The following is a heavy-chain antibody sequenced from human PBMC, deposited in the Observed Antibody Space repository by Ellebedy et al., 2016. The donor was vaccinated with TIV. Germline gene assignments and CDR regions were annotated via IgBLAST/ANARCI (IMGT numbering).Heavy chain of an antibody. V-gene: IGHV1-2*04. D-gene: IGHD5-24*01. Sequence: ASVKVSXXASGYTFTSYYMHWVRQAPGQGLEWMGWINPNSGGTNYAQKFQGWVTMTRDTSISTAYMELSRLRSDDTAVYYCARVSSEMTFDYWGQGTLVTVSS. CDR1: GYTFTSYY. CDR2: INPNSGGT. CDR3: ARVSSEMTFDY. J-gene: IGHJ4*02.